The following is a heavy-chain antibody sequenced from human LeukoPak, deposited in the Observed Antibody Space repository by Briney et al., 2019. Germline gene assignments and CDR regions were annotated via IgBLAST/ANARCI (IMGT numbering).Heavy chain of an antibody. CDR2: INPTDSDA. J-gene: IGHJ4*02. CDR1: GXSFTTYW. V-gene: IGHV5-51*01. D-gene: IGHD2-15*01. CDR3: ARAWSLDY. Sequence: GESLQISCKGSGXSFTTYWIGWVRQMPGKGLEWVGFINPTDSDATYSPSFQGQVIISADKSISTAYLQWSSLKASDTAMYYCARAWSLDYWGQGTLVTVSS.